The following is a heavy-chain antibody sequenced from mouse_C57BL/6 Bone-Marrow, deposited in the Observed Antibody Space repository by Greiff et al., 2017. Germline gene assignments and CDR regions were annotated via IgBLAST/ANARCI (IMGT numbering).Heavy chain of an antibody. CDR1: GFTFSSYG. Sequence: DVMLVESGGDLVKPGGSLKLSCAASGFTFSSYGMSWVRQTPDKRLEWVATISSGGSYTYYPDSVKGRFTISRDNAKNTLYLQMSSLKSEDTAMYYCARPPLLRPSWFAYWGQGTLVTVSA. CDR3: ARPPLLRPSWFAY. V-gene: IGHV5-6*02. CDR2: ISSGGSYT. D-gene: IGHD1-2*01. J-gene: IGHJ3*01.